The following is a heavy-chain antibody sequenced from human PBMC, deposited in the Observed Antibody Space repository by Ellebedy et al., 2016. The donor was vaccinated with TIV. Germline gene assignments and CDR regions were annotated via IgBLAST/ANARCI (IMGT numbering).Heavy chain of an antibody. V-gene: IGHV4-4*07. J-gene: IGHJ6*02. D-gene: IGHD1-26*01. Sequence: SETLSLTXTVSGGSISSYYWSWIRQPAGKGLEWIGRIYTSGSTNYNPSLKSRVTMSVDTSKNQFSLKLSSVTAADTAVYYCARETNPSNSGSYWYYYYGMDVWGQGTTVTVSS. CDR1: GGSISSYY. CDR2: IYTSGST. CDR3: ARETNPSNSGSYWYYYYGMDV.